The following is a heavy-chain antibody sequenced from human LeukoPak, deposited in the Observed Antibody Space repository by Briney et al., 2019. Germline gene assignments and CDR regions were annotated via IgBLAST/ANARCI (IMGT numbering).Heavy chain of an antibody. CDR3: ARAAHYYDSSGLTFDY. CDR1: GGSISGYY. J-gene: IGHJ4*02. D-gene: IGHD3-22*01. Sequence: NPSETLSLTCTVSGGSISGYYWTWIRQPPGKGLQYIGYIHDSGSTTYNPSLMSRVTISVDTSKNQFSLKMNSVTAADTAVYYCARAAHYYDSSGLTFDYWGQGTLVTVSS. V-gene: IGHV4-59*08. CDR2: IHDSGST.